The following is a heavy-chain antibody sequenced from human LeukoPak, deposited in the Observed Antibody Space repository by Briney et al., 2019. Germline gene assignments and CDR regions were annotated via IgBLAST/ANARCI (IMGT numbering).Heavy chain of an antibody. CDR1: GFTLGDYA. Sequence: PGGSLRLSCTASGFTLGDYAMSWVRQAPGKGLEWVGFIRSKLHGGTTEYAASVKDRFTISRDDSKNIAYMKMNSLKNEDTDVYYCTRDRGYSYGYGDYWGQGTLVTVSS. V-gene: IGHV3-49*04. D-gene: IGHD5-18*01. J-gene: IGHJ4*02. CDR2: IRSKLHGGTT. CDR3: TRDRGYSYGYGDY.